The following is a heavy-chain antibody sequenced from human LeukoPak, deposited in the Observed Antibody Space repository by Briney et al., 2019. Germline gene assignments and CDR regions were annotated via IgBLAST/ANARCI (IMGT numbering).Heavy chain of an antibody. CDR2: IRYDGSNK. Sequence: GGSLRLSCAASGFTFSSYGMHWVRQAPGKGLEWVAFIRYDGSNKYYADSVKGRFTISRDNSKNTLYLQMNSLRAEDTAVYYCEKEGPQDFDIWGQGTMVTVSS. CDR1: GFTFSSYG. V-gene: IGHV3-30*02. CDR3: EKEGPQDFDI. J-gene: IGHJ3*02.